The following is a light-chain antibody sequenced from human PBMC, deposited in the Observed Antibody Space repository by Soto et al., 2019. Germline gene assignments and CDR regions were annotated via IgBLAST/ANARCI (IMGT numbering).Light chain of an antibody. V-gene: IGKV3-20*01. CDR1: QSVNSDY. CDR2: AAS. CDR3: QQYESPPLS. Sequence: EIVLTQSPGTLSLSPGERATFSCRASQSVNSDYLVWFQQKPGQAPRLLIYAASLRATGIPERFIGSASGTDFTLTISSLEPEDFAVYYCQQYESPPLSFGGGTKVEIK. J-gene: IGKJ4*01.